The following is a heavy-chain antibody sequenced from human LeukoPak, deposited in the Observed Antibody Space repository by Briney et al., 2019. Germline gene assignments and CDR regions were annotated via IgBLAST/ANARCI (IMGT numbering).Heavy chain of an antibody. D-gene: IGHD1-26*01. Sequence: GGSLRLSCAASGFTFSSYGMHWVRQAPGKGLEWVAVISYDGSNKYYADSVKGRFTISRDNSKNTLYLQMNSLRAEDTAVYYCAKDPFTSGANWFDPWGQGTLVTVSS. CDR3: AKDPFTSGANWFDP. CDR2: ISYDGSNK. V-gene: IGHV3-30*18. CDR1: GFTFSSYG. J-gene: IGHJ5*02.